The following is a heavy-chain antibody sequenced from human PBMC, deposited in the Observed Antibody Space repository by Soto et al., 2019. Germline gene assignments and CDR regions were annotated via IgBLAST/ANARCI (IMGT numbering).Heavy chain of an antibody. CDR3: ARDFVVGGPTFNYYYGMDV. J-gene: IGHJ6*02. V-gene: IGHV3-66*01. D-gene: IGHD1-26*01. Sequence: EVQLVESGGDLVQPGGSLRLSCAASGFTVSSNYMSWVRQAPGKGLEWISIIYSAGNTYYADSVKGRFTISRDNSKNTLYLQMNSLGAEDTAVYYCARDFVVGGPTFNYYYGMDVWGQGTTVTVSS. CDR2: IYSAGNT. CDR1: GFTVSSNY.